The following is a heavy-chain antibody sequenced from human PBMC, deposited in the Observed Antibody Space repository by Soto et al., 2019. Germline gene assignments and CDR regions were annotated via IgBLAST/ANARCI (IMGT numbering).Heavy chain of an antibody. J-gene: IGHJ4*02. D-gene: IGHD3-22*01. CDR2: IYYSGST. V-gene: IGHV4-59*01. CDR1: GGSICSYY. CDR3: ASGVITPTYYFDY. Sequence: KTSETLSLTCTVSGGSICSYYWSWIRQPPGKGLEWIGYIYYSGSTNYNPSLKSRVTISVDTSKNQFSLKLSSVTAADTAVYYCASGVITPTYYFDYWGQGTLVTVS.